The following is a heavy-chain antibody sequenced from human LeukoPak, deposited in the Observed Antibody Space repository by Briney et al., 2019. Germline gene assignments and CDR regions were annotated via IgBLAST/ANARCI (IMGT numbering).Heavy chain of an antibody. Sequence: ASVKVSCKASGYTFTGYYMHWVRQAPGQGLEWMGWINPNSGGTNYAQKFQGRVTMTGDTSISTAYMELGRLRSDDTAVYYCARARTYYDSSGYPDYWGQGTLVTVSS. CDR2: INPNSGGT. CDR1: GYTFTGYY. J-gene: IGHJ4*02. CDR3: ARARTYYDSSGYPDY. D-gene: IGHD3-22*01. V-gene: IGHV1-2*02.